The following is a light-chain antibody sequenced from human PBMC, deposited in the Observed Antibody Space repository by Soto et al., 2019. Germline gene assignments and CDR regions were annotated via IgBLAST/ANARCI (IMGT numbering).Light chain of an antibody. CDR3: SSYTSISTYV. Sequence: QSVLTQPASVSGSPGRSITISCTGTSSDVGGYNFVSWYQQHPDKAPKLMIYDVTNRPSGDSNRFSGSKSGNTASLTISGLQAEVEADYCCSSYTSISTYVFGTGTNVTVL. J-gene: IGLJ1*01. CDR1: SSDVGGYNF. CDR2: DVT. V-gene: IGLV2-14*01.